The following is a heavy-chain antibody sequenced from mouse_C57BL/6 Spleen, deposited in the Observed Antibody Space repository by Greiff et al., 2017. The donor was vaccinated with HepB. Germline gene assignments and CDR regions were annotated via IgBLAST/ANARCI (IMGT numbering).Heavy chain of an antibody. CDR2: IYPGSGST. V-gene: IGHV1-55*01. D-gene: IGHD1-1*01. CDR3: AREEKYYGSRHYFDY. J-gene: IGHJ2*01. CDR1: GYTFTSYW. Sequence: QVQLQQPGAELVKPGASVKMSCKASGYTFTSYWITWVKQRPGQGLEWIGDIYPGSGSTNYNEKFKSKATLTVDTSSSTAYMQLSSLTSEDSAVYYCAREEKYYGSRHYFDYWGQGTTLTVSS.